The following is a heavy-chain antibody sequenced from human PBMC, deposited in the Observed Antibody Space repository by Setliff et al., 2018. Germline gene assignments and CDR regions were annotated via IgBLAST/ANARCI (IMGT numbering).Heavy chain of an antibody. V-gene: IGHV4-38-2*02. CDR2: IYYRGST. CDR1: GYSISSGYN. Sequence: SETLSLTCAVSGYSISSGYNWGWIRQPPGKGLEWIGSIYYRGSTYYNPSLKSRVTISVDTSKNQFSLKLSSVTAADTAVYYCAREYIQLWSRSSWGYFDLWGRGTLVTVS. J-gene: IGHJ2*01. D-gene: IGHD5-18*01. CDR3: AREYIQLWSRSSWGYFDL.